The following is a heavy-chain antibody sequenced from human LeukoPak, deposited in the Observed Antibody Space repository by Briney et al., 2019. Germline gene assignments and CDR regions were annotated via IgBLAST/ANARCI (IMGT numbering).Heavy chain of an antibody. CDR1: GGTFSSYA. V-gene: IGHV1-2*06. J-gene: IGHJ4*02. CDR3: ARGVVVVAATQMDY. Sequence: GASVKVSCKASGGTFSSYAISWVRQAPGQGLEWMGRINPNSGDTNYAQKFQGRVTMTRDTSINTAYMELGRLTSDDTAVYYCARGVVVVAATQMDYWGQGTLVTVSS. D-gene: IGHD2-15*01. CDR2: INPNSGDT.